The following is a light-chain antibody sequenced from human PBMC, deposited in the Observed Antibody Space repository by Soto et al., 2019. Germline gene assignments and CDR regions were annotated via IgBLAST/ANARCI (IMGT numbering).Light chain of an antibody. CDR1: QSVSSN. J-gene: IGKJ5*01. CDR2: GAS. Sequence: ERVMTHSPATLSVSPGERATLSRSASQSVSSNLAWYQQKPGQAPRLLIYGASTRATGIPARFSGSGSGTEFTLTISRVDPEDFAVYYCQQYGGSPPITFGQGTRLEI. V-gene: IGKV3-15*01. CDR3: QQYGGSPPIT.